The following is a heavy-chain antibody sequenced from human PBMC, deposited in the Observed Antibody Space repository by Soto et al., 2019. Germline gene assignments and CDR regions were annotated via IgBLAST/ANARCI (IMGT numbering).Heavy chain of an antibody. Sequence: QLQLQESGPGLVKPSETLSLTCTVSGGSISSSSYYWGWIRQPPGKGLEWIGSIYYSGSTYYNPSLKSRVTISVDTSKNQFSLKLSSVTAADTAVYYCARSQGVAARPIVYYYYGMDVWGQGTTVTVSS. J-gene: IGHJ6*02. CDR2: IYYSGST. CDR3: ARSQGVAARPIVYYYYGMDV. D-gene: IGHD6-6*01. V-gene: IGHV4-39*01. CDR1: GGSISSSSYY.